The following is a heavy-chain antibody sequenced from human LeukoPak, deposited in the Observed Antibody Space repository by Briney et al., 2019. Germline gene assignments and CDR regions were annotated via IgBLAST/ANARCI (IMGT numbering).Heavy chain of an antibody. J-gene: IGHJ3*02. Sequence: GSLRLSCAASGFTFSSYETNWVRQAPGKGLEWVSYVSSSGSTIYYADSVKGRFTISRDNAKNSLYLQMNSLRAEDTAVYYCARGGGYSYGYTAFDIWGQGTMVTVSS. CDR2: VSSSGSTI. CDR3: ARGGGYSYGYTAFDI. D-gene: IGHD5-18*01. V-gene: IGHV3-48*03. CDR1: GFTFSSYE.